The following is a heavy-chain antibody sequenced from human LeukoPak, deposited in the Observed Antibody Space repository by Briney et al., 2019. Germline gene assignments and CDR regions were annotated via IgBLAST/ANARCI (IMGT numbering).Heavy chain of an antibody. Sequence: GGSLRLSCAASGFTFSSYGMHWVRQAPGKGLEWVAVIWYDGSNKYYVDSVKGRFTISRESSTTTLYLQMNSLRAEDTAVYYCAKVRRGNAYYFDYWGHG. CDR1: GFTFSSYG. CDR2: IWYDGSNK. J-gene: IGHJ4*01. CDR3: AKVRRGNAYYFDY. D-gene: IGHD4-23*01. V-gene: IGHV3-33*06.